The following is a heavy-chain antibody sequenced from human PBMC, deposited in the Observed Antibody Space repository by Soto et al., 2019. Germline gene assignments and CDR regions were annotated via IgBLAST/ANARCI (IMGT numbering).Heavy chain of an antibody. CDR1: GFTFSSYA. CDR2: ISGSGGST. J-gene: IGHJ4*02. Sequence: PGGSLRLSCAASGFTFSSYAMSWIRQAPGKGLEWVSAISGSGGSTYYADSVKGRFTISRDNSKKTLYLQMNSLRAEDRAVYYRAKTPTVTTIFLLDYWGEGILVTVSS. CDR3: AKTPTVTTIFLLDY. D-gene: IGHD4-17*01. V-gene: IGHV3-23*01.